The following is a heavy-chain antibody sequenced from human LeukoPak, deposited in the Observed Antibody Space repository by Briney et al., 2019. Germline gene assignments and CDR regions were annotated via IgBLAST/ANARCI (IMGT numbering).Heavy chain of an antibody. J-gene: IGHJ3*01. V-gene: IGHV1-18*01. D-gene: IGHD3-9*01. CDR2: ISPKNGNT. CDR3: ARYSDDVLTGNYAFDV. CDR1: GYTFTSYG. Sequence: GASVKVSCKASGYTFTSYGISWVRQAPGQGLEWMGRISPKNGNTNYAQRLQGRVTMTTDTSTNTAYMELTSLRSDDTAVYYCARYSDDVLTGNYAFDVWGQGTKVTVSS.